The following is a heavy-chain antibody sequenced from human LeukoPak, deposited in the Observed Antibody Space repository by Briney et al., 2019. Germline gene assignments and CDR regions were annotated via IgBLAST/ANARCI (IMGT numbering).Heavy chain of an antibody. CDR2: IYYTGST. CDR3: AREGTVTTFDY. D-gene: IGHD4-17*01. Sequence: PSETLSLTCTVSGGSISSSYWSWIRQPPKKGLEWIGYIYYTGSTNYNPSLKSRVTISVDTSKNQFSLKLSSVTAADTAVYYCAREGTVTTFDYWGQGTLVTVSS. CDR1: GGSISSSY. V-gene: IGHV4-59*12. J-gene: IGHJ4*02.